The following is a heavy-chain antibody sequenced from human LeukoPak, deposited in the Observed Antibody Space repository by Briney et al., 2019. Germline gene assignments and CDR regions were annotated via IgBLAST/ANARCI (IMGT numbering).Heavy chain of an antibody. D-gene: IGHD3-10*01. Sequence: SVKVSCKASGGTFSSYAISWVRQAPGQGLEWMGRIIPILGIANYAQKFQGRVTITADKSTSTAYMELSSLRSEDTAVYYCARVPGSYYRPYNWFDPWGQGTLVTVSS. V-gene: IGHV1-69*04. CDR3: ARVPGSYYRPYNWFDP. CDR1: GGTFSSYA. J-gene: IGHJ5*02. CDR2: IIPILGIA.